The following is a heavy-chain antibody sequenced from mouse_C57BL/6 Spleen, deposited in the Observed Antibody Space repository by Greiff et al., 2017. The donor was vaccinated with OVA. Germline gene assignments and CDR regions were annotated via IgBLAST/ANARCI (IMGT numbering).Heavy chain of an antibody. D-gene: IGHD3-2*02. V-gene: IGHV3-8*01. CDR2: ISYSGST. CDR1: GYSITSDY. Sequence: EVMLVESGPGLAKPSQTLSLTCSVTGYSITSDYWNWIRKFPGNKLEYMGYISYSGSTYYNPSLKSRISITRDTSKNQYYLQLKSVTTEDTAAYDCARAQATGYYAMDYWGQGTSVTVSS. J-gene: IGHJ4*01. CDR3: ARAQATGYYAMDY.